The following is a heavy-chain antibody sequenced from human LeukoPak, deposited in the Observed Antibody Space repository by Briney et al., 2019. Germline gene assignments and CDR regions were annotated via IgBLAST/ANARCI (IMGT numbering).Heavy chain of an antibody. CDR3: ARDVHYYDSSGYFDY. Sequence: SETLSLTCIVSGGSISTYYWSWIRQPAGKGLEWIGRIYISGSTNYNPSLKSRVSMSEDTSKNQFSLKLSSVTAADTALYYCARDVHYYDSSGYFDYWGQGTLVTVSS. CDR2: IYISGST. V-gene: IGHV4-4*07. CDR1: GGSISTYY. J-gene: IGHJ4*02. D-gene: IGHD3-22*01.